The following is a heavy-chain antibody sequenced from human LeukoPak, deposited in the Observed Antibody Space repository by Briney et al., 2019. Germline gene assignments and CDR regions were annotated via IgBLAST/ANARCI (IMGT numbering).Heavy chain of an antibody. J-gene: IGHJ6*02. V-gene: IGHV1-8*02. CDR1: GYTFTSYG. CDR3: ATWSDYGDYYYYGMDV. CDR2: MNPNSGNT. D-gene: IGHD4-17*01. Sequence: ASVKVSCKASGYTFTSYGISWVRQAPGQGLEWMGWMNPNSGNTGYAQKFQGRVTMTRNTSISTAYMELSSLRSEDTAVYYCATWSDYGDYYYYGMDVWGQGTTVTVSS.